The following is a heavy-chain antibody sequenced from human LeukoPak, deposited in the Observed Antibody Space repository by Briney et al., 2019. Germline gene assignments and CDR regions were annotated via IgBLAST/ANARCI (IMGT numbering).Heavy chain of an antibody. Sequence: PSETLSLTCTVFGGSLSNYYWVWVRQPPGKGLEWIGLIYSSGSIKYNPSLKSQLTISLDTSKNQISLKLTSVTAADTAIYYCARQFEFWGQGTLVTVSS. CDR3: ARQFEF. J-gene: IGHJ4*02. CDR1: GGSLSNYY. CDR2: IYSSGSI. V-gene: IGHV4-59*08.